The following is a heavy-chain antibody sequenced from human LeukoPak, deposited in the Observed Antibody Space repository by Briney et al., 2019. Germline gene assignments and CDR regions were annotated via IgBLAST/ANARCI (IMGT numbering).Heavy chain of an antibody. D-gene: IGHD3-3*01. J-gene: IGHJ3*02. CDR3: ARRYYDFWSGPQAFDI. CDR1: GYTFTSYD. Sequence: VSVKVSCKASGYTFTSYDINWVRQATGQGLEWMGWMNPNSGNTGYAQKFQGRVTITRNTSISTAYMELSSLRSEDTAVYYCARRYYDFWSGPQAFDIWGQGTMVTVSS. CDR2: MNPNSGNT. V-gene: IGHV1-8*03.